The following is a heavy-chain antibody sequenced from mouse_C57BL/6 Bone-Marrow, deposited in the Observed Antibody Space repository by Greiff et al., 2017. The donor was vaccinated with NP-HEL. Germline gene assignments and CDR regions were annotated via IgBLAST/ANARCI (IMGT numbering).Heavy chain of an antibody. D-gene: IGHD3-2*02. CDR1: GYTFTSYW. CDR3: ARAQATAMDY. CDR2: IHPNSGST. Sequence: VQLQQPGAELVKPGASVKLSCKASGYTFTSYWMHWVKQRPGQGLEWIGMIHPNSGSTNYNEKFKSKATLTVDKSSSTAYMQLSSLTSEDAAVYYCARAQATAMDYWGQGTSVTVSS. J-gene: IGHJ4*01. V-gene: IGHV1-64*01.